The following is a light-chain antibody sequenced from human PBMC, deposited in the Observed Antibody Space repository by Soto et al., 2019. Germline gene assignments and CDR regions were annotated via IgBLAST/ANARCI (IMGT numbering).Light chain of an antibody. V-gene: IGLV2-8*01. CDR2: ASS. CDR1: SSDVGGYNF. J-gene: IGLJ2*01. Sequence: QSALTQPPSASGSPGQSVTISCTGTSSDVGGYNFVSWYQQYPGKAPKLVIYASSNRASGIPDRFSGSKSGNTASLTVSGLQADDEAEYYCSSYAGSNSVVFGGGTKVTVL. CDR3: SSYAGSNSVV.